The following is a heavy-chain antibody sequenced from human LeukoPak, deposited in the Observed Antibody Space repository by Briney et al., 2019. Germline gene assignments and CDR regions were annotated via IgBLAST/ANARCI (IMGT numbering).Heavy chain of an antibody. D-gene: IGHD3-3*01. J-gene: IGHJ6*02. CDR1: GMTFDDYA. CDR2: ISGDGGST. Sequence: GGSLRLSCAASGMTFDDYAMHWVRRAPGKGLEWVSLISGDGGSTYYADSVKGRFTISRDNSKNSLYLQMTNPRTEDTALYYCAKGFSVLASNHYFYYYGMDVWGQGTTVTVSS. V-gene: IGHV3-43*02. CDR3: AKGFSVLASNHYFYYYGMDV.